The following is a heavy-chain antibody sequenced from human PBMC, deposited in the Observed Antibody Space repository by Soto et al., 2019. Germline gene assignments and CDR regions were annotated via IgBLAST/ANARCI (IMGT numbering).Heavy chain of an antibody. V-gene: IGHV3-30-3*01. D-gene: IGHD3-22*01. Sequence: QVQLVDSGGGVVQPGRSLRLSCVASGFTFSYYAMHWVRQAPGKGLEWVAVISYDGSDNQYADSVKGRFTISRDNSKNTLYLQMNGLRAEDTAVYFCVRDHGHNSGYYELFDYWGQGTLVAVSS. CDR3: VRDHGHNSGYYELFDY. J-gene: IGHJ4*02. CDR2: ISYDGSDN. CDR1: GFTFSYYA.